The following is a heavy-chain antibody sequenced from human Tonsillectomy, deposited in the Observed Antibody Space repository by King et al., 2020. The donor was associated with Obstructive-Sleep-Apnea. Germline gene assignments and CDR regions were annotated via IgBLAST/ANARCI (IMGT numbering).Heavy chain of an antibody. Sequence: QLQLQESGPGLVKPSQTLSLTCTVSGGSISSGGYYWSWIRQHPGKGLEWIGYIYHSGSTYYNPSLKSRVTISVDTSKNQFSLKLSSVTAADTAVYHCARDRLGIFDYWGQGTLVTVSS. J-gene: IGHJ4*02. D-gene: IGHD7-27*01. CDR2: IYHSGST. CDR1: GGSISSGGYY. V-gene: IGHV4-31*03. CDR3: ARDRLGIFDY.